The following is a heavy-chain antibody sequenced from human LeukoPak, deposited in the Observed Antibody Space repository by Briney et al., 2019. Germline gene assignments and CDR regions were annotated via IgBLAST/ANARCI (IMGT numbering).Heavy chain of an antibody. CDR2: IYYSGST. J-gene: IGHJ4*02. CDR3: ARAGVGSSWTIDY. Sequence: SETLSLTCTVSGGSISSGGYYWSWIRQHPGKGLEWIGYIYYSGSTYYNPSLKSRVTISVDTSKNQFSLKLSSVTAADTAVYYCARAGVGSSWTIDYWGQGTLVTVSS. V-gene: IGHV4-31*03. CDR1: GGSISSGGYY. D-gene: IGHD6-13*01.